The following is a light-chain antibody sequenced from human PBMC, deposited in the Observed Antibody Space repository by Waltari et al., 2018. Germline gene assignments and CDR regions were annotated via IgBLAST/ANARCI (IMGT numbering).Light chain of an antibody. Sequence: QSVLTQPPSPSGTPGQRVTISCSGSSSNIRGNTVTWYRQLPGTAPKLPIYSNHRRPSGVSDRISGSKSGTSASPDRSSRQSEGEDDYYCAAWEDSLDGGVYGGGNKLTV. J-gene: IGLJ3*02. CDR3: AAWEDSLDGGV. V-gene: IGLV1-44*01. CDR2: SNH. CDR1: SSNIRGNT.